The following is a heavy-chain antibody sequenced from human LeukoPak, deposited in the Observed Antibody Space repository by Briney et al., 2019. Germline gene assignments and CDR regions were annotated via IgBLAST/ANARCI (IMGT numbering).Heavy chain of an antibody. V-gene: IGHV3-20*04. Sequence: GSLRLSCVASGFTFEDYGLSWVRQAPGRGLEWVSGINWNGNNTGYADSVKGRLSISRDNFKNTVSLQMNSLRAEDTAVYYCAKDSWDCSGNRCPQFYYYMDVWGEGTTVTVSS. J-gene: IGHJ6*03. D-gene: IGHD2-2*01. CDR1: GFTFEDYG. CDR2: INWNGNNT. CDR3: AKDSWDCSGNRCPQFYYYMDV.